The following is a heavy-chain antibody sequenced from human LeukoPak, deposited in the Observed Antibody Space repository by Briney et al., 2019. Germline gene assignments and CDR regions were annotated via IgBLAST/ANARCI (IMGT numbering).Heavy chain of an antibody. Sequence: GGSLRLSCVASGFIFSSYSMSWVRQAPGKGLEWVSYISSSSSTIYYADSVKGRFTISRDNAKNSLFLQVNSLRAEDTAVYYCARAWSFSLEYNNGDAFDIWGQGTMVTVSS. V-gene: IGHV3-48*01. CDR2: ISSSSSTI. J-gene: IGHJ3*02. CDR3: ARAWSFSLEYNNGDAFDI. CDR1: GFIFSSYS. D-gene: IGHD3-10*01.